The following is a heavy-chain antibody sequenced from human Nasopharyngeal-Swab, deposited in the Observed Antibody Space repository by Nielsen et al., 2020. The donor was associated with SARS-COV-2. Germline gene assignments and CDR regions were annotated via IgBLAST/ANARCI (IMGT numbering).Heavy chain of an antibody. D-gene: IGHD6-19*01. Sequence: GVRLELACAGSGLAFSSYAMSWVRQAPGKGLEWVSAISGSGGSTYYADSVKGRFTISRDNSKNTLYLQMNSLRAEDTAVYYCAKDRSSSGLDYWGQGTLVTVSS. J-gene: IGHJ4*02. CDR1: GLAFSSYA. V-gene: IGHV3-23*01. CDR3: AKDRSSSGLDY. CDR2: ISGSGGST.